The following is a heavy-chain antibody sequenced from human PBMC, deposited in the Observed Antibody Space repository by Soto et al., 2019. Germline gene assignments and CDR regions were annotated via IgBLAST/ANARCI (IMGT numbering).Heavy chain of an antibody. D-gene: IGHD7-27*01. CDR1: GYTFTSYG. CDR2: ISAYNGNT. V-gene: IGHV1-18*01. Sequence: ASVKVSCKASGYTFTSYGISWVRQAPGQGLEWMGWISAYNGNTNYAQKLQGRVTMTTDTSTSTAYMELRSLRSDDTAVYYCARDSSGDKGTDAFDIWGQGTMVTVSS. CDR3: ARDSSGDKGTDAFDI. J-gene: IGHJ3*02.